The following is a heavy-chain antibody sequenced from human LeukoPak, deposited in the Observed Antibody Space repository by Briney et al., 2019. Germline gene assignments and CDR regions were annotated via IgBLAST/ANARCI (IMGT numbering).Heavy chain of an antibody. J-gene: IGHJ3*02. CDR3: ARPSTRAARRSAFDI. CDR2: IYYSGST. CDR1: GGSISSYY. D-gene: IGHD6-6*01. V-gene: IGHV4-59*08. Sequence: PSETLSLTCTVSGGSISSYYWSWIRQPPGKGLEWIGYIYYSGSTNYNPSLKSRVTISVDTSKNQFSLKLSSVTAADTAVYYCARPSTRAARRSAFDIWGQGTMVTVSS.